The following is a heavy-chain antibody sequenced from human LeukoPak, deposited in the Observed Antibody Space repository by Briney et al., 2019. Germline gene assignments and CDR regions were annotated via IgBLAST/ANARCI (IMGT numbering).Heavy chain of an antibody. V-gene: IGHV3-30*18. CDR3: AKEMLLSYYYYGMDV. CDR1: GFTFSSYG. Sequence: PGRSLRLSCAASGFTFSSYGMHWVRQAPGKGLEWVAVISYDGSNKYYADSVMGRFTISRDNSKNTLYLQMNSLRAEDTAVYYCAKEMLLSYYYYGMDVWGQGTTVTVSS. J-gene: IGHJ6*02. D-gene: IGHD2-21*01. CDR2: ISYDGSNK.